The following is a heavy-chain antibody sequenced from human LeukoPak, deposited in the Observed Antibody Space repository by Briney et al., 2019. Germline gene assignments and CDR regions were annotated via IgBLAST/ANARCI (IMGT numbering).Heavy chain of an antibody. J-gene: IGHJ4*02. CDR1: GFTVSSNY. CDR3: ARGARGAYFDY. CDR2: IYGADTI. D-gene: IGHD4/OR15-4a*01. Sequence: GGSLRLPCAASGFTVSSNYMSWVRQVPGKGLEWVSCIYGADTIYYADFVKDRFTISRDSNRNILYLQMNSLRAEDTAVYYCARGARGAYFDYWGQGTLVTVSS. V-gene: IGHV3-66*01.